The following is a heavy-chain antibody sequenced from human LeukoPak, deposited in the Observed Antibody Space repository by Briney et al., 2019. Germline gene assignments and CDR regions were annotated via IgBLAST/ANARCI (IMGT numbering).Heavy chain of an antibody. D-gene: IGHD2-15*01. CDR3: ARRSSGGKFDY. Sequence: PSETLSLTCTVSGGSISSSSYYWGWLRQPPGKGLEWIGSIYYSGSTYYNPSLKSRVTISVDTSKNQFSLKLSSVTAADTAVYYCARRSSGGKFDYWGQGTLVTVSS. V-gene: IGHV4-39*01. CDR2: IYYSGST. CDR1: GGSISSSSYY. J-gene: IGHJ4*02.